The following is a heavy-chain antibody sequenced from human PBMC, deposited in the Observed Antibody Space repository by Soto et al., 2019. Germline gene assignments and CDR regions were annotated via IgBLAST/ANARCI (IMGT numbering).Heavy chain of an antibody. CDR2: ISTGSSYI. CDR3: AREYLEVATVPFHYSGMDV. J-gene: IGHJ6*02. CDR1: GFTFSTYN. Sequence: SCAASGFTFSTYNMNWVRQAPGKGLEWVSSISTGSSYIYYADSVKGRFTISRDNAKSALYLQMNSLRAEDTAVYYCAREYLEVATVPFHYSGMDVWGQGTTVTVSS. D-gene: IGHD5-12*01. V-gene: IGHV3-21*01.